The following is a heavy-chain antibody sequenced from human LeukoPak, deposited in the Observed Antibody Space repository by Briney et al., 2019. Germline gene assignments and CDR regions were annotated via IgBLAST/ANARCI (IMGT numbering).Heavy chain of an antibody. CDR2: IYYSRST. D-gene: IGHD5-18*01. Sequence: PSETLSLTCTVSGDSISNYYWSWIRQPPGKGLEWIGYIYYSRSTNYNPSLKSRVTISVDTSKNQFSLKLNSVTAADTAVYYCARGWLNTAMGYWAQGTLVTVSS. J-gene: IGHJ4*02. V-gene: IGHV4-59*01. CDR3: ARGWLNTAMGY. CDR1: GDSISNYY.